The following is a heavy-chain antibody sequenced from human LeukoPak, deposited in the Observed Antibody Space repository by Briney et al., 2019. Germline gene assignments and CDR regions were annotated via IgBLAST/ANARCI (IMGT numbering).Heavy chain of an antibody. V-gene: IGHV1-2*02. D-gene: IGHD3-3*01. CDR2: INANSGGT. CDR3: ARASYYHFCSGYYARASKTDYFDY. J-gene: IGHJ4*02. Sequence: GSVTVSCKASGYTFTGYYMHWVRQAPGQGLEWMGWINANSGGTNYAEKVQGRVTITRDTAISKAYMEVSRVREDDRGGYYCARASYYHFCSGYYARASKTDYFDYWGQGTLVTVSS. CDR1: GYTFTGYY.